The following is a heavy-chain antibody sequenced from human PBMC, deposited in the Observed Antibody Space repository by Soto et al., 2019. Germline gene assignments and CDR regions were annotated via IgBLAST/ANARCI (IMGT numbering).Heavy chain of an antibody. CDR2: IRSKAYGGTT. D-gene: IGHD5-12*01. J-gene: IGHJ6*02. CDR3: TRTADIVTTQISSGMDV. Sequence: GESLKISCTASGFTFGDYAMSWVRQAPGKGLEWVGFIRSKAYGGTTEYAASVKGRFTISRDDSKSIAYLQMNSLKTEDTAVYYCTRTADIVTTQISSGMDVWGQGTTVTVSS. CDR1: GFTFGDYA. V-gene: IGHV3-49*04.